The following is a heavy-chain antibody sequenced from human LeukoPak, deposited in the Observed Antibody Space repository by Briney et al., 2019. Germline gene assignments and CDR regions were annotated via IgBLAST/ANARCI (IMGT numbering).Heavy chain of an antibody. CDR1: GFTFSSDA. J-gene: IGHJ4*02. Sequence: PGRSLRLSCAASGFTFSSDAMHWVRQAPGKGLEWVAVISYDGSNKYYADSVKGRFTISRDNSKNTLYLQMNSLRAEDTAVYYCARAFHSSGYYDSSGHEEWGQGTLVTVSS. V-gene: IGHV3-30*04. CDR3: ARAFHSSGYYDSSGHEE. D-gene: IGHD3-22*01. CDR2: ISYDGSNK.